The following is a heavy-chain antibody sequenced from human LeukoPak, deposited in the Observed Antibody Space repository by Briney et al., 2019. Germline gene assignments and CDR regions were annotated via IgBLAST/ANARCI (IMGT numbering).Heavy chain of an antibody. J-gene: IGHJ6*02. V-gene: IGHV1-46*01. CDR3: ARDRVMGYYGMDV. CDR1: GYTFTIYY. Sequence: ASVRVSCTVSGYTFTIYYMHWVRQAPGQGGEGMGVINPSGGSTSYAQKFQGRVTITRDTSTSTVYMELSSLRSEDTAVYYCARDRVMGYYGMDVWGQGTTVTVSS. D-gene: IGHD3-16*01. CDR2: INPSGGST.